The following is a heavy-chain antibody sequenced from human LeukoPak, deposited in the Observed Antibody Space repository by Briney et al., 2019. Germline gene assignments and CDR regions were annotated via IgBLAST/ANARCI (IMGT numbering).Heavy chain of an antibody. CDR3: ATEWTQPGTSPMPDAFDI. Sequence: SVKVSCKASGYTFTSYDINWVRQAPGQGLEWMGGIIPIFGTANYAQKFQGRVTITTDESTSTAYMELSSLRSEDTAVYYCATEWTQPGTSPMPDAFDIWGQGTMVTVSS. CDR1: GYTFTSYD. CDR2: IIPIFGTA. V-gene: IGHV1-69*05. D-gene: IGHD5-18*01. J-gene: IGHJ3*02.